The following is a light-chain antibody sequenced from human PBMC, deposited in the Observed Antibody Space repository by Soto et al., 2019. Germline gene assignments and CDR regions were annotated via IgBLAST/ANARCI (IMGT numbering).Light chain of an antibody. J-gene: IGKJ1*01. CDR3: QQYYTYST. CDR2: DAS. Sequence: EIVLTQSPATLSLSPGERATLSCRASQSVSSYLAWYQQKPGQAPRLLIYDASNRATGVPARFSGSGSGTEFTLTISSLQPDDFATYYCQQYYTYSTFGQGTKVDIK. CDR1: QSVSSY. V-gene: IGKV3-11*01.